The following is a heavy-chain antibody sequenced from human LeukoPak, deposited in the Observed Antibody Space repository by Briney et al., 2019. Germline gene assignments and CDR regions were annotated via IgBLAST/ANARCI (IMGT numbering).Heavy chain of an antibody. D-gene: IGHD6-19*01. J-gene: IGHJ4*02. Sequence: RGSLRLSCAASGFTFSSYAMHWVRQAPGKGLEYVSAISSNGGSTYYADSVKGRFTISRDNSKNTLYLQMGSLRAEDMAVYYCARVQGSGWYDYWGQGTLVTVSS. CDR1: GFTFSSYA. V-gene: IGHV3-64*02. CDR2: ISSNGGST. CDR3: ARVQGSGWYDY.